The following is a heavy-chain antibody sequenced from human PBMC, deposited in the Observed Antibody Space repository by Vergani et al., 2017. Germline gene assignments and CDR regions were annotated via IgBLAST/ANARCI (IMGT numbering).Heavy chain of an antibody. CDR3: ARDRRVTTSKIPYMDV. J-gene: IGHJ6*03. CDR2: INAGNGNT. V-gene: IGHV1-3*01. CDR1: GYTFTSYA. D-gene: IGHD1-1*01. Sequence: QVQLVQSGAEVKKPGASVKVSCKASGYTFTSYAMHWVRQAPGQRLEWMGWINAGNGNTKYSQKFQGRVTITRDTSASTAYMELSSLRSEDTAVYYCARDRRVTTSKIPYMDVWGKGTTVTVSS.